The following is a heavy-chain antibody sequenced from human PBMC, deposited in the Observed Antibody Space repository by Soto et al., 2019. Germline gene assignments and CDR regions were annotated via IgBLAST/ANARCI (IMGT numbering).Heavy chain of an antibody. CDR3: ARDFSAPPSPKGVDV. CDR1: GFTITEYY. CDR2: VRNRGRTA. V-gene: IGHV3-11*01. D-gene: IGHD2-8*01. J-gene: IGHJ6*01. Sequence: GGSLRLSCAASGFTITEYYMNWIRQAPGKGLEWVAYVRNRGRTAEYADFAKGRFTISRDTVKNSVYLEMNSLRAEDTAVYYCARDFSAPPSPKGVDVWAQGTAVTVSS.